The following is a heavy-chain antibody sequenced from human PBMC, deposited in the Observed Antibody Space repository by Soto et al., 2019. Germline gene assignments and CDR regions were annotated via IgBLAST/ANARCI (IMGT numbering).Heavy chain of an antibody. CDR3: ARDRRYTVTPAGAFDI. V-gene: IGHV3-21*02. CDR1: GFIFNPYT. Sequence: EVQLVESGGGLVKPGGSLRLSCAASGFIFNPYTMHWVRQAPGKGLEWVSSISTGSAYIYYADSVKGRLTISRDNAKNSLYPQMKSLRAEDTAVYYCARDRRYTVTPAGAFDIWGQGTMVTVSS. D-gene: IGHD4-17*01. J-gene: IGHJ3*02. CDR2: ISTGSAYI.